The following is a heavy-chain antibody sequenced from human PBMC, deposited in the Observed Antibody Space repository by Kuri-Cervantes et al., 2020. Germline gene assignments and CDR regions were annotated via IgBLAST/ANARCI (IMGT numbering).Heavy chain of an antibody. D-gene: IGHD7-27*01. CDR2: ISYDGSNK. CDR3: ARAEDWGTPWCFDL. V-gene: IGHV3-30*03. CDR1: GFTFSSYG. J-gene: IGHJ2*01. Sequence: GESLKISCAASGFTFSSYGMHWVRQAPGKGLEWVAVISYDGSNKYYAGSVKGRFTISRDNSKNTLYLQMNSLRSEDTAVYYCARAEDWGTPWCFDLWGRGTLVTVSS.